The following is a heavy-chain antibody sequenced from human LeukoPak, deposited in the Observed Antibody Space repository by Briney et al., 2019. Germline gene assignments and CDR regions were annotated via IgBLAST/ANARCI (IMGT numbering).Heavy chain of an antibody. CDR1: GGSISSGSYY. Sequence: SETLSLTCTVSGGSISSGSYYWSWIRQPAGKGLEWIGRIYTSGSTNYNPSLKSRVTISVDTSKNQFSLKLSSVTAADTAVYYCAGFRDVYYGSGSYFPYFDYWGQGTLVTVSS. CDR3: AGFRDVYYGSGSYFPYFDY. D-gene: IGHD3-10*01. CDR2: IYTSGST. V-gene: IGHV4-61*02. J-gene: IGHJ4*02.